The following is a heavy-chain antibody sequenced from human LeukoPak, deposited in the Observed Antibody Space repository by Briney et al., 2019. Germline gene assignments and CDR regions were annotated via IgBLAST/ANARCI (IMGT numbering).Heavy chain of an antibody. CDR1: GFTVSSNY. CDR3: ARDRAPGVYDFWSGNYMDV. V-gene: IGHV3-66*02. D-gene: IGHD3-3*01. Sequence: GGSLRLSCAASGFTVSSNYMSWVRQAPGKGLERVSVIYSGGSTYYADSVKGRFTISRDNSKNTLYLQMNSLRAEDTAVYYCARDRAPGVYDFWSGNYMDVWGKGTTVTVSS. J-gene: IGHJ6*03. CDR2: IYSGGST.